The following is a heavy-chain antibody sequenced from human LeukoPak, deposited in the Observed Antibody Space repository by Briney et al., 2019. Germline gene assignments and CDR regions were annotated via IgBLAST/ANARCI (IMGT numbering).Heavy chain of an antibody. J-gene: IGHJ4*02. Sequence: GRSLRLSCAASGFTFDDYAMHWVRQAPGKGLEWVSGISWDSGSIGYADSVKGRFTISRDNAKNSLYLQMNSLRAEDTALYYCAKEGGSYPAHFDYWGQGTLVTVSS. CDR1: GFTFDDYA. CDR3: AKEGGSYPAHFDY. V-gene: IGHV3-9*01. CDR2: ISWDSGSI. D-gene: IGHD1-26*01.